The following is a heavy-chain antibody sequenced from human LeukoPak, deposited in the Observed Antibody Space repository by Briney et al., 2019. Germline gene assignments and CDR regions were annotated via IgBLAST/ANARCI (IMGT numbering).Heavy chain of an antibody. V-gene: IGHV1-46*01. Sequence: ASVTVSCKASGYTFTSYAMNWVRQAPGQGLEWMGLINPSGGSTSYAQKFQGRVTMTRDTSTSTVYMELSSLRSEDTAVYYCARERTLMVRGIYDYWGQGTLVTVSS. CDR2: INPSGGST. CDR1: GYTFTSYA. CDR3: ARERTLMVRGIYDY. J-gene: IGHJ4*02. D-gene: IGHD3-10*01.